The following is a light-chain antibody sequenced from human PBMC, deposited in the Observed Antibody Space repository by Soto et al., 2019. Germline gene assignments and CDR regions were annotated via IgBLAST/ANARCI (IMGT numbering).Light chain of an antibody. J-gene: IGLJ1*01. Sequence: QSVLTQPASVSGSPGQSITISCTRTNSDVGSYNFVSWYQQHPGKAPKVMIFEVSKRPSGVSDRFSGSKSGNTASLTISGLQAEDEADYYCSSYTCSSTPYVFVTGSMVTVL. CDR2: EVS. V-gene: IGLV2-14*02. CDR3: SSYTCSSTPYV. CDR1: NSDVGSYNF.